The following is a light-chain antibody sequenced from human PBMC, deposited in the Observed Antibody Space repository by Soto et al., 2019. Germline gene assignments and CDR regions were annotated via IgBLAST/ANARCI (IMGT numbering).Light chain of an antibody. J-gene: IGKJ1*01. Sequence: EIVMTQSPATLSVSPGERATLSCRASQSVSSNLAWYQQKPGQAPRLLIYGASTRATGIPARFSGSGSWTEFTLTISSLQSEDFAFYYCQQYNNWPLTFGQGTKVEIK. V-gene: IGKV3-15*01. CDR1: QSVSSN. CDR3: QQYNNWPLT. CDR2: GAS.